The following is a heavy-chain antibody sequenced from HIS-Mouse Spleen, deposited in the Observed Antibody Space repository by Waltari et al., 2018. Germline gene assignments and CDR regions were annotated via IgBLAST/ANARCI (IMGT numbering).Heavy chain of an antibody. D-gene: IGHD6-13*01. CDR1: GGSFSGYY. J-gene: IGHJ3*02. CDR3: ARVVKGLQQQLEGNDAFDI. V-gene: IGHV4-34*01. Sequence: QVQLQQWGAGLLKPSETLSLTCAVYGGSFSGYYWSWIRQPPGKGLEWSGEINYSGSTNHNPALKSRVTIAVDTSKNQFSLKLSSVTAADTAVYYCARVVKGLQQQLEGNDAFDIWGQGTMVTVSS. CDR2: INYSGST.